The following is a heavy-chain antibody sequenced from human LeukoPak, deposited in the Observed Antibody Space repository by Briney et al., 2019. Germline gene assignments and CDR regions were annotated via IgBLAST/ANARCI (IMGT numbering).Heavy chain of an antibody. CDR2: ISYDGSNR. D-gene: IGHD3-10*02. V-gene: IGHV3-30*18. CDR3: AELGITMIGGV. CDR1: GFTFSNYG. Sequence: GGSLRLSCAASGFTFSNYGMHWVRQAPGKGLEWVAVISYDGSNRYYADSVKGRFTISRDNAKNSLYLQMNSLRAEDTAVYYCAELGITMIGGVWGKGTTVTISS. J-gene: IGHJ6*04.